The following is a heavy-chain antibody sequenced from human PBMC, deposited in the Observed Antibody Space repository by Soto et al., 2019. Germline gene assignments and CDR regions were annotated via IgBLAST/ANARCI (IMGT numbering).Heavy chain of an antibody. CDR2: IYSGGST. V-gene: IGHV3-53*02. D-gene: IGHD3-9*01. Sequence: EVQLVETGGGLIQPGGSLRLSCAASGFTVSSNYMSWVRQAPGKGLEWVSVIYSGGSTYYADSVKGRFTISRNNSKNTLYHQMNSLRAEDTAVYYCARDLRKYYDILTGYQGYYYYGMDVWGQGTTVTVSS. J-gene: IGHJ6*02. CDR3: ARDLRKYYDILTGYQGYYYYGMDV. CDR1: GFTVSSNY.